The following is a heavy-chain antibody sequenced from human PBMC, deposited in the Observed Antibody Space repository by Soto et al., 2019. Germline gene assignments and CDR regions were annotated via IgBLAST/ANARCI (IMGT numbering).Heavy chain of an antibody. CDR1: GYTFSNYG. V-gene: IGHV1-18*01. Sequence: GSSVKVSCKTSGYTFSNYGITWVRQAPGQPLEWLGWISLYSDGTNYAQKFQGRVSMTTDTSTTTAYMELRSLRSDDTAVYYCARVVPGAEAWFGPWGQGTLVTVSS. D-gene: IGHD2-2*01. J-gene: IGHJ5*02. CDR3: ARVVPGAEAWFGP. CDR2: ISLYSDGT.